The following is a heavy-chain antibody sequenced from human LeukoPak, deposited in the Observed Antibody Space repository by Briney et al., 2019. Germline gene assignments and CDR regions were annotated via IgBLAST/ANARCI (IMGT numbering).Heavy chain of an antibody. D-gene: IGHD3-22*01. J-gene: IGHJ6*03. CDR1: GFTFSSYS. Sequence: GGSLRLSCAASGFTFSSYSMNCVRQAPGKGLECVSSISISSSYIYYADSVKRRFTISRDNAKNSLYLQMNSLRAEDTAVYYCARDLYYYDSSAHGGDYYYMDVWGKGTTVTVSS. CDR2: ISISSSYI. V-gene: IGHV3-21*01. CDR3: ARDLYYYDSSAHGGDYYYMDV.